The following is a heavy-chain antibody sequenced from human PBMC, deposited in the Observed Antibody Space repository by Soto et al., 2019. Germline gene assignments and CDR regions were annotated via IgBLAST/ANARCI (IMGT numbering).Heavy chain of an antibody. J-gene: IGHJ5*02. CDR2: INAGNGNT. Sequence: ASVKVSCKASGYTFTSYAMHWVRQAPGQRLEWMGWINAGNGNTKYSQKFQGRVTITRDTSASTAYMELSSLRSEDTAVYYCARDLLYDYIWGSYPDPWGQGTLVTSP. D-gene: IGHD3-16*02. CDR3: ARDLLYDYIWGSYPDP. V-gene: IGHV1-3*01. CDR1: GYTFTSYA.